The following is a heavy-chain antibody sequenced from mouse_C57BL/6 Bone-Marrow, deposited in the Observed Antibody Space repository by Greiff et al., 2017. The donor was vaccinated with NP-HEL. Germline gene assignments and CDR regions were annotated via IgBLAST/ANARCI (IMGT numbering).Heavy chain of an antibody. V-gene: IGHV1-85*01. CDR1: GYTFTSYD. J-gene: IGHJ2*01. CDR2: IYPRDGST. Sequence: VQGVESGPELVKPGASVKLSCKASGYTFTSYDINWVKQRPGQGLEWIGWIYPRDGSTKYNEKFKGKATLTVDTSSSTAYMELHSLTSEDSAVYFCARSGGYYLDYWGQGTTLTVSS. D-gene: IGHD2-1*01. CDR3: ARSGGYYLDY.